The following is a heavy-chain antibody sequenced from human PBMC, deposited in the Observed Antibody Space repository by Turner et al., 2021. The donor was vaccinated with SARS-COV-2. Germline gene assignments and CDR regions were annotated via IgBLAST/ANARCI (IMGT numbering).Heavy chain of an antibody. J-gene: IGHJ3*02. CDR3: ARLDDSGHWGAFDI. D-gene: IGHD3-22*01. CDR2: RWNDGSQK. V-gene: IGHV3-33*01. Sequence: QVQLVESGGGVVQPGRSLRLSCAASGLTFSSHGMHWVRQAPGKGLEWVAVRWNDGSQKYYADSVKGRFTISRDNSKNMVYLQMNSLRAEDTAVYYCARLDDSGHWGAFDIWGQGTMVTVSS. CDR1: GLTFSSHG.